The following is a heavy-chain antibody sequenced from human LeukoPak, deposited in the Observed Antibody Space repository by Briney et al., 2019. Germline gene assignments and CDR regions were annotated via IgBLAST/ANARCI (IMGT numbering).Heavy chain of an antibody. J-gene: IGHJ4*02. Sequence: ASVTVSYKASGYTFSVYYMHWVRQAPGQGLEWMGWINTNSGGTNFAQKFQGRVTMTRDTSISTAYMELSRLRLDDTAVYYCARHGLGYSGYEPQLLLDWGQGTLVTVSS. D-gene: IGHD5-12*01. CDR3: ARHGLGYSGYEPQLLLD. CDR2: INTNSGGT. CDR1: GYTFSVYY. V-gene: IGHV1-2*02.